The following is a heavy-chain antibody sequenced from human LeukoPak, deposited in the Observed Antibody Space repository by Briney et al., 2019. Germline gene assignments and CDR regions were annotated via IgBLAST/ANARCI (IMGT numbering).Heavy chain of an antibody. D-gene: IGHD3-22*01. V-gene: IGHV4-38-2*01. J-gene: IGHJ3*01. Sequence: SETLSLTCVVSGYSINNGYYWGWIRQTPGKGLEWIGSMYYNRDTYYNPSLSSRVIMSIDTSKNVFSLKLNSVTAADTAVYYCGKTVYYYDSGVYFVVFDFWGQGTRVAVFS. CDR1: GYSINNGYY. CDR3: GKTVYYYDSGVYFVVFDF. CDR2: MYYNRDT.